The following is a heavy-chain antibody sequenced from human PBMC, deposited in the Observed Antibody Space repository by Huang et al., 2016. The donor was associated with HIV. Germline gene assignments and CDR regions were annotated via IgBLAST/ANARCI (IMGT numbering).Heavy chain of an antibody. Sequence: QVQLYQWGAGLLRPSETLSLTCAVYRGSLSGYYWRWIRQSPEKGLEWIGEINYSGTSNYNPSLKSRVTISVDTSKKQLSLKLKSVTAADTAVYYCAREVMTSFGGPFDPWGQGTLVAVSS. J-gene: IGHJ5*02. CDR1: RGSLSGYY. CDR2: INYSGTS. D-gene: IGHD3-16*01. V-gene: IGHV4-34*01. CDR3: AREVMTSFGGPFDP.